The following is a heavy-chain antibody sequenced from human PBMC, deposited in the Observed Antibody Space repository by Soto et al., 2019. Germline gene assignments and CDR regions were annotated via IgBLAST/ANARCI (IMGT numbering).Heavy chain of an antibody. J-gene: IGHJ4*02. D-gene: IGHD2-15*01. CDR1: GYTFTGYY. V-gene: IGHV1-2*04. CDR3: ARSPRYCSGGSCYSGLDY. Sequence: ASVKVSCKASGYTFTGYYMHWVRQAPGQGLEWMGWINPNSGGTNYAQKFQGWVTMTRDTSISTAYMELSRLRSDDTAVYYCARSPRYCSGGSCYSGLDYWGQGTLVTVS. CDR2: INPNSGGT.